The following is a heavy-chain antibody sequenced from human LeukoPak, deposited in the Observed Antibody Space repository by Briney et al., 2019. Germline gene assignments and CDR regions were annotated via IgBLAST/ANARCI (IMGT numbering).Heavy chain of an antibody. CDR2: IYYSGST. CDR3: AGEGARAFDI. CDR1: GGSISSYY. Sequence: SETLSLTCTVSGGSISSYYWSWLRQPPGKGLEWIGYIYYSGSTNYNPSLKSRVTISVDTSKNQFSLKLSSVTAADTAVYYCAGEGARAFDIWGQGTMVTVSS. J-gene: IGHJ3*02. D-gene: IGHD1-26*01. V-gene: IGHV4-59*08.